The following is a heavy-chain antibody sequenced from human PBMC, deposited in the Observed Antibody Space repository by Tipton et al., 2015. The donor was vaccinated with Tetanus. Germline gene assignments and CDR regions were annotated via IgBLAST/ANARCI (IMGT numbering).Heavy chain of an antibody. D-gene: IGHD1-26*01. Sequence: SLRLSCAVSGLPVSSMYMSWVRQPPGKGLEWVSLTYSGGSTYYADSVKGRFSISRDNSKNTLYLQMTGLRAEDTAVYYCARDGLVRASSLDYWGQGTLVTVSS. CDR1: GLPVSSMY. CDR3: ARDGLVRASSLDY. J-gene: IGHJ4*02. CDR2: TYSGGST. V-gene: IGHV3-53*01.